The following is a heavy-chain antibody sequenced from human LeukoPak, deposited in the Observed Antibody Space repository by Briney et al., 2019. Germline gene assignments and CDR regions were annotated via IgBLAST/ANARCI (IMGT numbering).Heavy chain of an antibody. D-gene: IGHD3-16*01. CDR1: GFSFGDYA. CDR3: TREGRGSDAFDY. CDR2: IRSKAYGGTT. V-gene: IGHV3-49*04. Sequence: GGSLRLSCTASGFSFGDYAMSWVRQAPGKGLEWVGFIRSKAYGGTTEYAASVKGRFTISRDDSKSIAYLQMNSLKTEDTAVYYCTREGRGSDAFDYWGQGTLVTVSS. J-gene: IGHJ4*02.